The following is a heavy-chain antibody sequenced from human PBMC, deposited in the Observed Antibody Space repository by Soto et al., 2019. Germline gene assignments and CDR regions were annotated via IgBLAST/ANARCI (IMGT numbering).Heavy chain of an antibody. Sequence: QVQLQESGPGLVKPSDTLSLTCAVSGYSISSSNWWGWIRQPPGKGLEWIGYIYYSGATYYNPPLQSLVTMSVDASKNTFSMKLTYVTAADTTVYYCARSEIQIPIDYWGQGTLDSVYS. CDR2: IYYSGAT. D-gene: IGHD2-21*01. J-gene: IGHJ4*02. V-gene: IGHV4-28*01. CDR1: GYSISSSNW. CDR3: ARSEIQIPIDY.